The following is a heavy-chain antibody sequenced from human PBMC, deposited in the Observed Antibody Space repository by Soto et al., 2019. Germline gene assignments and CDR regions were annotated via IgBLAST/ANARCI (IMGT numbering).Heavy chain of an antibody. Sequence: PGGSLRLSCTASGFDFWSYGIHWVRQAPGRGLEWVAAASYDGSETYYADSAKGRFTVSKEISKNTAFLQMNALRHEDTAVYFCVRDSGWPILNFDSWGQGTLVTASS. CDR3: VRDSGWPILNFDS. D-gene: IGHD3-10*01. V-gene: IGHV3-30*03. CDR1: GFDFWSYG. J-gene: IGHJ4*02. CDR2: ASYDGSET.